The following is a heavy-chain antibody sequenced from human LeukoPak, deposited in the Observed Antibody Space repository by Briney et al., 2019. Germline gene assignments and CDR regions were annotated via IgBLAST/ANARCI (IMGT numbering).Heavy chain of an antibody. CDR3: ASSYYYGSGSMFDY. V-gene: IGHV4-30-2*01. Sequence: SETLSLTCAVSGGSISSGGYSWSWIRQPPGKGLEWIGYIYHSGSTYYNPSLKSRVTISVDRSKNQFSLKLSSVTAADTAVYYCASSYYYGSGSMFDYWGQGTLVTVSS. J-gene: IGHJ4*02. CDR1: GGSISSGGYS. D-gene: IGHD3-10*01. CDR2: IYHSGST.